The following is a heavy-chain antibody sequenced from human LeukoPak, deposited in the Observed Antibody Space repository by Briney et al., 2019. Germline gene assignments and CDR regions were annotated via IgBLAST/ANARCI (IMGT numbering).Heavy chain of an antibody. CDR2: IYSGGST. J-gene: IGHJ4*02. CDR1: GFTVSNNY. Sequence: PGGSLRLSCAASGFTVSNNYISWVRQAPGKGLEWVAVIYSGGSTKYADSVKARFTISRDNSKNTVYLQMNSLRADDTAVYYCARATLDNGGQGTLVTVSS. V-gene: IGHV3-53*01. CDR3: ARATLDN.